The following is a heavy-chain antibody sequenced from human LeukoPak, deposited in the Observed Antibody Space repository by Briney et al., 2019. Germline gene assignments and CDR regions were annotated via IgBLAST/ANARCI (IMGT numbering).Heavy chain of an antibody. Sequence: GGSLRLSCAASGFTFRSYSMNWVRQAPGKGLEWVSYISISTTTTYYADSVKGRFTISRDNAKNSLYLQMNSLRDEDTAVYYCARDLNWGFDYWGQGTLVTVSS. J-gene: IGHJ4*02. D-gene: IGHD3-16*01. CDR3: ARDLNWGFDY. CDR1: GFTFRSYS. V-gene: IGHV3-48*02. CDR2: ISISTTTT.